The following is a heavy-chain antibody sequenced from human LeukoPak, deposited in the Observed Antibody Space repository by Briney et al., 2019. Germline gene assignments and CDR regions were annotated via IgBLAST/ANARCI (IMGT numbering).Heavy chain of an antibody. J-gene: IGHJ2*01. V-gene: IGHV4-34*01. Sequence: SQTMSPTCALYSASLSGYYSSWNRQPPGKGLEWIGQINHNGSTNYNPSLKSRVTISVDTSKNQFSLKLSSVTAADTAVYYCARTYYGSASWYFDLWGRGTLVTVSS. CDR3: ARTYYGSASWYFDL. CDR2: INHNGST. D-gene: IGHD3-10*01. CDR1: SASLSGYY.